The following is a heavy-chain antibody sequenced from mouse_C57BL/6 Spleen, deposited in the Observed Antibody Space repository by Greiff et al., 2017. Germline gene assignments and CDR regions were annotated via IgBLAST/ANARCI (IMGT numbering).Heavy chain of an antibody. D-gene: IGHD1-3*01. Sequence: VQLHQSGPELVKPGASVKISCKASGYTFTDYYMNWVKQSHGKSLEWIGDINPNNGGTSYNQKFKGKATLTVDKSSSTAYMEPRSLTSEDSAAYYCAALKGAWFAYWGQGTLVTVSA. CDR3: AALKGAWFAY. CDR2: INPNNGGT. V-gene: IGHV1-26*01. CDR1: GYTFTDYY. J-gene: IGHJ3*01.